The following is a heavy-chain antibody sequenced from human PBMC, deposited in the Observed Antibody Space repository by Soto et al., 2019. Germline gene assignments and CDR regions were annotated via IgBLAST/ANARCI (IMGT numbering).Heavy chain of an antibody. D-gene: IGHD1-26*01. CDR2: LSDGGRFS. V-gene: IGHV3-23*01. CDR3: AKSGPTNYFEH. Sequence: GGSLRLSCAASGFIFRNSAVSWVRQAPGKGLEWVSTLSDGGRFSYFADSVKGRFSISRDDSMNMVFLQMSRLSAEDTAIYYCAKSGPTNYFEHWGQGSLVTVSS. J-gene: IGHJ4*02. CDR1: GFIFRNSA.